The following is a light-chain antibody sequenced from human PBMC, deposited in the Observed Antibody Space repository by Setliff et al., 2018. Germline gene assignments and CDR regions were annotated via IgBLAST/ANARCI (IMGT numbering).Light chain of an antibody. CDR3: QSYDNSLSGSGL. V-gene: IGLV1-40*01. J-gene: IGLJ1*01. Sequence: QSALAQPPSVSGAPGQRVTISCTGSRSNIGAGYDVYWYQQLPGTAPRLLIYGNNNRPSGVPDRFSASKSGTSASLAITGLQSEDEADYYCQSYDNSLSGSGLFGTGTKVTVL. CDR1: RSNIGAGYD. CDR2: GNN.